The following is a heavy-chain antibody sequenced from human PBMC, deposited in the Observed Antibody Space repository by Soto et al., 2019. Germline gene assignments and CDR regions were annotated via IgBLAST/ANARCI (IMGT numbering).Heavy chain of an antibody. J-gene: IGHJ3*02. CDR1: GLTFSGYG. V-gene: IGHV3-30*03. CDR2: ISYDGSKK. CDR3: ARADRTGITATPGMVDI. Sequence: QVQLVESGGGVVQPGRSLRLSCAASGLTFSGYGMHWVRQAPGKGLEWVAVISYDGSKKYYADSVKGRFIISRDKSKNTLYLEMNSLRADDTAVYYCARADRTGITATPGMVDIWGQGTMVTVSS. D-gene: IGHD1-7*01.